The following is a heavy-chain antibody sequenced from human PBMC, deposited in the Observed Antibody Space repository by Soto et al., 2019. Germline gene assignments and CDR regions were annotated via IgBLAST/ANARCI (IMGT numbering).Heavy chain of an antibody. CDR3: ARDPYSSSSKFPYYYGMDV. D-gene: IGHD6-6*01. CDR1: GYTFTSYG. J-gene: IGHJ6*02. Sequence: ASVKVSCKASGYTFTSYGISWVRQAPGQGLEWMGWISAYNGNTNYAQKLQGRVTMTTDTSTSTAYMELRSPRSDDTAVYYCARDPYSSSSKFPYYYGMDVWGQGTTVTVSS. CDR2: ISAYNGNT. V-gene: IGHV1-18*01.